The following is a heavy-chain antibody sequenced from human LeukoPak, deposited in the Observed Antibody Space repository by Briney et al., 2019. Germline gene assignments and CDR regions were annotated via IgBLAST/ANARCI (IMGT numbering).Heavy chain of an antibody. D-gene: IGHD3-10*01. CDR1: GFIFSSHY. Sequence: GGSLTLSCAASGFIFSSHYMRWVRQAPGRGLEWVSDISGSGGRTYYADSVRGRFTIHRDNSRNTVYLQMTSLRAEDTAVYYCASRGHVGSGTYSPYDYWGQGTLVTVSS. J-gene: IGHJ4*02. CDR2: ISGSGGRT. CDR3: ASRGHVGSGTYSPYDY. V-gene: IGHV3-23*01.